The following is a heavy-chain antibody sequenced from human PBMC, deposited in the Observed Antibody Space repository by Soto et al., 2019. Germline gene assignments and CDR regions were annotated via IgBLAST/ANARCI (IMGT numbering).Heavy chain of an antibody. CDR2: VSKTGLTT. CDR1: GFTFSEYD. D-gene: IGHD6-19*01. V-gene: IGHV3-23*01. J-gene: IGHJ5*02. CDR3: AGMPYTSGLRFDP. Sequence: GALRLSCVASGFTFSEYDMTWVRQAPGKGLEWVSTVSKTGLTTYYADSVKGRFTISRDNSKNTVSLQMNSLRAEDTALYFCAGMPYTSGLRFDPWGPGTLVTVSS.